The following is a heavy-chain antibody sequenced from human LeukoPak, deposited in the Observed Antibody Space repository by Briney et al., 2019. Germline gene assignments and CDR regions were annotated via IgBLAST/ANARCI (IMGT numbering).Heavy chain of an antibody. CDR1: GFTFSSYG. D-gene: IGHD3-10*01. V-gene: IGHV3-30*18. J-gene: IGHJ5*02. CDR3: AKAWGYYASGTYYNRIPDP. CDR2: ISYDGSIK. Sequence: GGSLRLSCAASGFTFSSYGMHWVRQAPGKGLEWVAVISYDGSIKYYADSVKGRFTISRDNSVDTLYLQMNGLSAEGTAMYYCAKAWGYYASGTYYNRIPDPWGQGTLVTVSS.